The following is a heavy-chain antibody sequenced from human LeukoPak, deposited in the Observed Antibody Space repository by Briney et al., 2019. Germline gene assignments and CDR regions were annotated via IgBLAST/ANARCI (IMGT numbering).Heavy chain of an antibody. CDR3: ARTATVAPRGFDY. D-gene: IGHD4-23*01. Sequence: GGSLRLSCAASGFTFSSYSMNWVRQAPGEGLEWVSSISSSGSFIYYADSVKGRFTISRDNARNSLFLQMNSLRAEDTAVYYCARTATVAPRGFDYWGQGTLVTVSS. CDR1: GFTFSSYS. J-gene: IGHJ4*02. CDR2: ISSSGSFI. V-gene: IGHV3-21*01.